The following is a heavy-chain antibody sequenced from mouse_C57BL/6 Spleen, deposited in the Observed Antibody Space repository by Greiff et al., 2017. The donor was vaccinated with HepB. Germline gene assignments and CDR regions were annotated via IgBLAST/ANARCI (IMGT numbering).Heavy chain of an antibody. J-gene: IGHJ4*01. D-gene: IGHD2-4*01. V-gene: IGHV1-19*01. Sequence: EVKLVESGPVLVKPGASVKMSCKASGYTFTDYYMNWVKQSHGKSLEWIGVINPYNGGTSYNQKFKGKATLTVDKSSSTAYMELNSLTSEDSAVYYCARGGDYDLYAMDYWGQGTSVTVSS. CDR3: ARGGDYDLYAMDY. CDR1: GYTFTDYY. CDR2: INPYNGGT.